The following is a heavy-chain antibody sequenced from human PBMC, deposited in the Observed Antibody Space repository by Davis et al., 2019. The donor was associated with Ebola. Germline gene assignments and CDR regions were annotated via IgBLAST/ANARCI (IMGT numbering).Heavy chain of an antibody. Sequence: ASVKVSCKASGYTFTDYYIHWVRQAPGQGLEWMGWINPNTGSTKYAQDFQGGVTMTRDTSISTAYMELSSLRSDDTAVYYCAIRGSSCPGEYFQHWGQGTQVTVSS. CDR2: INPNTGST. J-gene: IGHJ1*01. CDR1: GYTFTDYY. CDR3: AIRGSSCPGEYFQH. D-gene: IGHD6-13*01. V-gene: IGHV1-2*02.